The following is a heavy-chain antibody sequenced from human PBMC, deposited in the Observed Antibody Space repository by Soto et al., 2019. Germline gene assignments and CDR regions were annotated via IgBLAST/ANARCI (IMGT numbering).Heavy chain of an antibody. D-gene: IGHD3-22*01. J-gene: IGHJ6*02. V-gene: IGHV1-18*01. CDR2: ISAYDGYT. CDR1: GYTFTSYG. Sequence: QAQLVQSGAEVKKPGASVKVSCKASGYTFTSYGINWVRQAPGQGLEWLGWISAYDGYTKYAQILQGRVYMTTDTSAKTAYVGVRSLRSDDTATYYCARGGYYDSSGSRNYYYYGMNVWGQGTTVTVSS. CDR3: ARGGYYDSSGSRNYYYYGMNV.